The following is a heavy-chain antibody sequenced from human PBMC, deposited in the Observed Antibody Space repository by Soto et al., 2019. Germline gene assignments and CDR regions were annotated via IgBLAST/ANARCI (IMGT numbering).Heavy chain of an antibody. D-gene: IGHD6-13*01. CDR2: ISGSGVST. Sequence: GGSLRLSCGASGFTFSSYAMSWVRQAPGKGLEWVSAISGSGVSTYYADSVKGRFTISRDNSKNTLYLQMNSLRVEDTAVYYCAKTKAAAGCDYWGQGTLVTVSS. CDR1: GFTFSSYA. V-gene: IGHV3-23*01. CDR3: AKTKAAAGCDY. J-gene: IGHJ4*02.